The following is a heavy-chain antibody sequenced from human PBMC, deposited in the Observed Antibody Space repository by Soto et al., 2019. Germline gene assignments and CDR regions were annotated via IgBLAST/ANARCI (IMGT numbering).Heavy chain of an antibody. J-gene: IGHJ4*02. CDR3: PQVDDVAALFAY. CDR2: IYWNDDK. CDR1: GFSLSTTGEG. V-gene: IGHV2-5*01. Sequence: QITLKESGPTLVKPTQTLTLTCTFSGFSLSTTGEGVGWIRQPPGKALEWLAVIYWNDDKSYSPSLKSRLTISKDTSKKQVVLTMMNMAPVDTGTYYCPQVDDVAALFAYLGQGTLVTVSS. D-gene: IGHD6-6*01.